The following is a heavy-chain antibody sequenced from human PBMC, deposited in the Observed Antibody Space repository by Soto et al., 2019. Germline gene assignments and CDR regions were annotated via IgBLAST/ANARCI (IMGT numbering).Heavy chain of an antibody. CDR2: IWYDGSNK. CDR3: ARDLRYSSSWYLGAEYFQH. J-gene: IGHJ1*01. V-gene: IGHV3-33*01. D-gene: IGHD6-13*01. CDR1: GFTFSSYG. Sequence: QVQLVESGGGVVQPGRSLRLSCAASGFTFSSYGMHWVRQAPGKGLEWVAVIWYDGSNKYYADSVKGRFTISRDNSKNTLYLQMNNLRAEDTAVYYCARDLRYSSSWYLGAEYFQHWGQGTLVTVSS.